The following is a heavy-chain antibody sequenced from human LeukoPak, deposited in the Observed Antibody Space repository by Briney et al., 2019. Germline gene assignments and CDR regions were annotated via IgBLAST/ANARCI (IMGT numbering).Heavy chain of an antibody. V-gene: IGHV1-46*01. Sequence: GASVKVSCKASGYTFTSYYMHWVRQAPGQGLEWMGIINPSGGSISYAQKFQGRVTMTRDTSTSTVYMELSSLRSEDTAVYYCAREIMATAEAALGAVAGINWFDPWGQGTLVTVSS. CDR2: INPSGGSI. J-gene: IGHJ5*02. D-gene: IGHD6-19*01. CDR3: AREIMATAEAALGAVAGINWFDP. CDR1: GYTFTSYY.